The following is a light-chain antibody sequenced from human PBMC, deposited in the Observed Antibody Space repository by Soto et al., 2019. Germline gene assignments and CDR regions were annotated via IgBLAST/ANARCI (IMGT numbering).Light chain of an antibody. CDR3: QQRNNWPLT. CDR1: RSISTY. J-gene: IGKJ4*02. CDR2: EAL. V-gene: IGKV3-11*01. Sequence: ETVLTQSPATLSLSPGERATLSCRASRSISTYLAWYQQKPGQAPRLLIYEALNRATGMAARFSDSVSGTDFTLAISSLEPEDVAVYYCQQRNNWPLTFGGGTKVDIK.